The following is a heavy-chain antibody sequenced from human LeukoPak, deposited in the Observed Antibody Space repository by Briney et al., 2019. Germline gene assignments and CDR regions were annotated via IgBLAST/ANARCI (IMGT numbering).Heavy chain of an antibody. CDR1: GGSISSSSYY. CDR3: ARQGGGDDIVTGYYSGY. V-gene: IGHV4-39*01. CDR2: FDYSGST. J-gene: IGHJ4*02. Sequence: SETLSLTCTVSGGSISSSSYYWGWIRQPPGKGLEWIGSFDYSGSTYYNPSLRSRVTISVDTSKNQFSLKLSSVTAADTAVYFCARQGGGDDIVTGYYSGYWGQGTLVTVSS. D-gene: IGHD3-9*01.